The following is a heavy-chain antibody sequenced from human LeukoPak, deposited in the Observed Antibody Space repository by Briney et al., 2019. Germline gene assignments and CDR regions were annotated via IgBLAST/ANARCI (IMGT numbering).Heavy chain of an antibody. J-gene: IGHJ6*03. V-gene: IGHV4-4*07. CDR1: GGSISSYY. Sequence: MPSETLSLTCTVSGGSISSYYWSWIRQPAGKGLEWIGRIYTSGSTNYNPSLKSRVTMSVDTSKNQFSLKLSSVTAADTAVYYCARGSTMVRGTPSDYYYTDVWGKGTTVTISS. CDR3: ARGSTMVRGTPSDYYYTDV. D-gene: IGHD3-10*01. CDR2: IYTSGST.